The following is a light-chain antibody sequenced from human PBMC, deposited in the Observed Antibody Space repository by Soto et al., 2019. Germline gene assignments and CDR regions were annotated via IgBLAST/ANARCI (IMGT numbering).Light chain of an antibody. CDR1: SPNIGGNS. CDR2: DDN. Sequence: QSVMTQPPSVSAAPGHKVTISCSGSSPNIGGNSVSWYQQLPGSAPKLLIYDDNKRPSGIPDRFSGSKSGTSATLGITGFQTGDEADYYCGSWDSSLSAYVVGTGTKLTVL. CDR3: GSWDSSLSAYV. J-gene: IGLJ1*01. V-gene: IGLV1-51*01.